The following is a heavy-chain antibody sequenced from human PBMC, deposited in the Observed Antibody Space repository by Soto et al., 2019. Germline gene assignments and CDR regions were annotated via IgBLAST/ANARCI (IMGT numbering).Heavy chain of an antibody. CDR3: AKDRSVDTRDWFDP. V-gene: IGHV3-23*01. Sequence: LRLSCAASGFTFGTYAMNWVRQAPGKGLEWVSGISGSGGSTYYTDPVKGRFTISRDNSKNTLYLQMNSLRADDTAVYYCAKDRSVDTRDWFDPWGQGTLVTVSS. D-gene: IGHD5-18*01. J-gene: IGHJ5*02. CDR2: ISGSGGST. CDR1: GFTFGTYA.